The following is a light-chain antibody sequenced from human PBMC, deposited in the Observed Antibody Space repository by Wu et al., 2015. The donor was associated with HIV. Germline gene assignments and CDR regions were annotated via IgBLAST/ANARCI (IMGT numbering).Light chain of an antibody. CDR1: QSVSSN. CDR2: GAS. V-gene: IGKV3-15*01. Sequence: EIVMTRSPATLSVSPGERATLSCRASQSVSSNLAWYQQKPGQAPRLLIYGASTRATGIPARSSGSGSGTEFTLTISSLQSEDFAVYYCQQYNNWPRTFGQGTKVEIK. CDR3: QQYNNWPRT. J-gene: IGKJ1*01.